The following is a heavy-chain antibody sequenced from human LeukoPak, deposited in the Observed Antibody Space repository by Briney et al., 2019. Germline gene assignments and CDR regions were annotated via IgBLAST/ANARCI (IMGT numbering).Heavy chain of an antibody. CDR3: ARGFEGYCSGGSCPGIFDY. J-gene: IGHJ4*02. Sequence: GGSLRLSCTASGFTFSSYWMSWVRQAPGKGLEWVANIKEAGSEKYYVDSVKGRFTISRDNAENSLYLQMNSLRAEDTAVYYCARGFEGYCSGGSCPGIFDYWGQGTLVTVSS. V-gene: IGHV3-7*01. D-gene: IGHD2-15*01. CDR1: GFTFSSYW. CDR2: IKEAGSEK.